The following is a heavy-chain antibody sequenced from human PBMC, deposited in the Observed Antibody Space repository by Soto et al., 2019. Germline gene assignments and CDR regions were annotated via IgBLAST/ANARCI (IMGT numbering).Heavy chain of an antibody. CDR1: GFTFSSHA. V-gene: IGHV3-23*01. CDR2: ISGSAGLT. J-gene: IGHJ4*02. CDR3: AKDWISGSSPY. D-gene: IGHD2-15*01. Sequence: GGSLRLSCTASGFTFSSHAMSWVRQAPGKHLEWVSSISGSAGLTFYADSVKGRFTISRDNSKNTLYLQMNSLRAEDTARYYCAKDWISGSSPYWGQGTLVTVYS.